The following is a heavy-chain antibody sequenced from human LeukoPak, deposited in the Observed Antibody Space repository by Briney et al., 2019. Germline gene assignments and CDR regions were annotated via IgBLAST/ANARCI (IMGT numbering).Heavy chain of an antibody. D-gene: IGHD3-22*01. CDR1: GGSFSGYY. CDR3: ARGLYYYDSSDPGGYHYFDY. V-gene: IGHV4-34*01. CDR2: INHSGST. J-gene: IGHJ4*02. Sequence: PSETLSLTCAVYGGSFSGYYWSWIRQPPGKGLEWIGEINHSGSTNYNPSLKSRVTISVDTSKNQFSLKLSSVTAADTAVYYCARGLYYYDSSDPGGYHYFDYWGQGTLVTVSS.